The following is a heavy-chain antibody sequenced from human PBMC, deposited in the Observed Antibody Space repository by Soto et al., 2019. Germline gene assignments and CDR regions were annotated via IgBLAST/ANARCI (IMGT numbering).Heavy chain of an antibody. J-gene: IGHJ6*02. V-gene: IGHV4-4*07. CDR3: ASGHLVSRYYGLNV. Sequence: PSETLSLTCSVSGVSMNDYYWSWIRQTAGRGLEWIGRIFTNGNTNYNPSLRGRLTMSVDTSTNQVSLRLTSVTAADTAVYYCASGHLVSRYYGLNVWGQGTTVTVSS. D-gene: IGHD1-20*01. CDR1: GVSMNDYY. CDR2: IFTNGNT.